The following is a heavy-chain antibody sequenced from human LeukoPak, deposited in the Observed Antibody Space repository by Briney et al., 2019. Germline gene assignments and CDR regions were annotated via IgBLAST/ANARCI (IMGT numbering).Heavy chain of an antibody. CDR2: IGGSSGST. V-gene: IGHV3-23*01. CDR1: GFTFSSYA. CDR3: AKDNPFLYGMDV. Sequence: GGSLRLSCAASGFTFSSYAMSWVRQAPGKGLEWVSAIGGSSGSTYYADSVKGRFTISRDNSKNTLYLQMNSLRAEDTAVYYCAKDNPFLYGMDVWGQGTTVTVSS. J-gene: IGHJ6*02.